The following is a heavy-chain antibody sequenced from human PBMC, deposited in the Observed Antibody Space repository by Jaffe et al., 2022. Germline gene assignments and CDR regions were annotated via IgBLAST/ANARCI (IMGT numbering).Heavy chain of an antibody. D-gene: IGHD3-9*01. CDR2: IYHSGST. Sequence: QVQLQESGPGLVKPSETLSLTCAVSGYSISSGYYWGWIRQPPGKGLEWIGSIYHSGSTYYNPSLKSRVTISVDTSKNQFSLKLSSVTAADTAVYYCARPVLTGYGTGYFDYWGQGTLVTVSS. CDR3: ARPVLTGYGTGYFDY. J-gene: IGHJ4*02. CDR1: GYSISSGYY. V-gene: IGHV4-38-2*01.